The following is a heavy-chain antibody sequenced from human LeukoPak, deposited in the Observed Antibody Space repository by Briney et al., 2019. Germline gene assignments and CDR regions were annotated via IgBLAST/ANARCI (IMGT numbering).Heavy chain of an antibody. CDR3: ARVYQLLCPSGLDY. CDR2: INPNSGGT. V-gene: IGHV1-2*02. Sequence: ASVKVSCKASGYTFTGYYMHWVRQAPGQGLEWMGWINPNSGGTNYAQKFQGRVTMTRDTSISTAYMELSRLRSDDTAVYYCARVYQLLCPSGLDYWGQGTLVTVSS. CDR1: GYTFTGYY. D-gene: IGHD2-2*01. J-gene: IGHJ4*02.